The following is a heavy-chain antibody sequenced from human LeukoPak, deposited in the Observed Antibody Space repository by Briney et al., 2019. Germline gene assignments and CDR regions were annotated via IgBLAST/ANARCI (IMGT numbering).Heavy chain of an antibody. D-gene: IGHD3-16*01. CDR3: ARDTGDSFGWPDYFDY. V-gene: IGHV3-48*04. J-gene: IGHJ4*02. Sequence: GGSLRLSCAASGFTFSSYSMNWVRQAPGKGLEWVSYISSSSSTIYYADSVTGRFNISRDTAKNSLYLQMNSLRAEDTAVYYCARDTGDSFGWPDYFDYWGQGTLVTVSS. CDR1: GFTFSSYS. CDR2: ISSSSSTI.